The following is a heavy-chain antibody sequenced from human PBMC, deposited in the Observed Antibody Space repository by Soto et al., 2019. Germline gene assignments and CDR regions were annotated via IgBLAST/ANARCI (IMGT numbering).Heavy chain of an antibody. V-gene: IGHV3-9*01. D-gene: IGHD1-7*01. Sequence: GGSPRLSCAASGFTFDDYAMHWVRQAPGKGLEWVSGISWNSGSIGYADSVKGRFTISRDNAKNSLYLQMNSLRAEDTALYYCAKGGNNWNYYFDYWGQGTLVTVSS. CDR1: GFTFDDYA. CDR3: AKGGNNWNYYFDY. CDR2: ISWNSGSI. J-gene: IGHJ4*02.